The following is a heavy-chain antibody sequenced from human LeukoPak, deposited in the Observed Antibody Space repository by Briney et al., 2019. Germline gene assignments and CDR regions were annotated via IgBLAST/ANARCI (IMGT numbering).Heavy chain of an antibody. CDR1: GFTFSSYW. Sequence: PGGSLRLSCAASGFTFSSYWMSWVRQAPGKGLEWVANIKQDGSEKYYVDSVKGRFTISRDNAKNSLYLQMNSLRAEDTAVYYCARDAGSGSYYATDLDYWGQGTLVTVSS. V-gene: IGHV3-7*01. D-gene: IGHD3-10*01. CDR2: IKQDGSEK. CDR3: ARDAGSGSYYATDLDY. J-gene: IGHJ4*02.